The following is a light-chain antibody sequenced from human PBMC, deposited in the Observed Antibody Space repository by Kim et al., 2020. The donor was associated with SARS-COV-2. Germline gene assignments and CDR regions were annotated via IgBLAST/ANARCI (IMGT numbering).Light chain of an antibody. Sequence: IQMTQSPSSLSASVGVRVTITCRASQSISNYLNWYQQRPGKAPKVLIYAASILQSGVPSRFSGSGSGTDFTLTISSLQPEDFATYYCQQSYSNPPEYTFGQGTKLEI. CDR2: AAS. CDR1: QSISNY. CDR3: QQSYSNPPEYT. J-gene: IGKJ2*01. V-gene: IGKV1-39*01.